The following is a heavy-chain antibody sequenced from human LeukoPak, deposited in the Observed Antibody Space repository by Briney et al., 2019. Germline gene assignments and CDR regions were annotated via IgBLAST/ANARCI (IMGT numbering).Heavy chain of an antibody. D-gene: IGHD3-22*01. J-gene: IGHJ3*02. CDR1: GFTVSSDH. Sequence: PGGSLRLSCAASGFTVSSDHMSWVRQAPGKGLEWVAVTYSDGSRYHAESVKGRFTISRDNSKNTLYLQMNSLRAEDTAVYYCAREVVVDAFDIWGQGTMVTVSS. CDR3: AREVVVDAFDI. CDR2: TYSDGSR. V-gene: IGHV3-53*01.